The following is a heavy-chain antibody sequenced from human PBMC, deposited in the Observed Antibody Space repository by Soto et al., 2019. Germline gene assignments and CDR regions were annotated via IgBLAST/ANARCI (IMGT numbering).Heavy chain of an antibody. V-gene: IGHV4-59*01. CDR1: GGSISGYY. Sequence: ETLSLTCTVSGGSISGYYWSWIRQPPGKGLEWIGNVYYSGGAKYNPSVKRRVSISVDTSKNQFSLNLSSVTAADTAVYYCTRDGDGRMTTNPYYYYGMDVWGQGIKVTVSS. CDR3: TRDGDGRMTTNPYYYYGMDV. CDR2: VYYSGGA. J-gene: IGHJ6*02. D-gene: IGHD2-21*02.